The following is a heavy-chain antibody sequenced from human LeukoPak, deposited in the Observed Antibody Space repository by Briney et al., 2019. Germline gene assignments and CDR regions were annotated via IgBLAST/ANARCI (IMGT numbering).Heavy chain of an antibody. CDR3: ARGASWGVKDFDY. J-gene: IGHJ4*02. CDR1: GGSITSSNW. CDR2: IYHSGST. Sequence: PSETLSLTCAVSGGSITSSNWWTWVRQPPGKGLEWIGEIYHSGSTNYNPSLKSRVTISVDTSKNQFSLKLSSVTAADTAVYYCARGASWGVKDFDYWGQGTLVTVSS. D-gene: IGHD3-16*01. V-gene: IGHV4-4*02.